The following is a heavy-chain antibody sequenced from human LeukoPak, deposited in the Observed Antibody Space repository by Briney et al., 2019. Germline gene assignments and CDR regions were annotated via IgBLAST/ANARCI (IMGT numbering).Heavy chain of an antibody. J-gene: IGHJ4*02. CDR3: ARDLDFYATDY. CDR2: IGKDGTGN. V-gene: IGHV3-7*01. CDR1: GFSLSRYW. Sequence: GGSLRLSCAASGFSLSRYWMSWVRQAPGKGLEWVANIGKDGTGNKYVDSVKGRFIISRDNAKNSVYLEMNSLRADDTAVYYCARDLDFYATDYWGQRTLVTVSS. D-gene: IGHD2/OR15-2a*01.